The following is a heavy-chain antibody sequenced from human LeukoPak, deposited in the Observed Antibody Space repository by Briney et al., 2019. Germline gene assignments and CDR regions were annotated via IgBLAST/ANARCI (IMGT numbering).Heavy chain of an antibody. J-gene: IGHJ4*02. V-gene: IGHV3-11*06. CDR2: ISSSSSYT. CDR3: ARAPYYDILTGSHFDY. Sequence: GGSLRLSCAASGFTFSDYYMSWIRQAPGKGLEWVSYISSSSSYTNYADSVKGRFTISRDNAKNSLYLQMNSLRAEDTAVYYCARAPYYDILTGSHFDYWDQGTLVTVSS. CDR1: GFTFSDYY. D-gene: IGHD3-9*01.